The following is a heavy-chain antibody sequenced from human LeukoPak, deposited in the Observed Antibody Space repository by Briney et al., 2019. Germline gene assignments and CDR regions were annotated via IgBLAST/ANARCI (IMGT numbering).Heavy chain of an antibody. CDR1: GFPFSSFW. CDR3: AKKGYYDGSGYYMYYFDH. D-gene: IGHD3-22*01. J-gene: IGHJ4*02. CDR2: IKQDGGEK. Sequence: GGSLRLSCATSGFPFSSFWMSWVRQGPGKGPEWVANIKQDGGEKYYVDSVKGRFTISRDNSKNTLYLQMNSLRAEDTAVYYCAKKGYYDGSGYYMYYFDHWGQGTLVTVSS. V-gene: IGHV3-7*03.